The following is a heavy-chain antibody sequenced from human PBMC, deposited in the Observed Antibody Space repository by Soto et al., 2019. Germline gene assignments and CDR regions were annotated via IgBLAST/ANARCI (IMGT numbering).Heavy chain of an antibody. CDR3: ARQPPVERWLQPRTDFDY. CDR1: GYSFTSYW. J-gene: IGHJ4*02. V-gene: IGHV5-51*01. Sequence: GESLKISCKGSGYSFTSYWIGWVRQMPGKGLEWMGIIYPGDSDTRYSPSFQGQVTISADKSISTAYLQWSSLKASDTAMYYCARQPPVERWLQPRTDFDYWGQGTLVTVSS. CDR2: IYPGDSDT. D-gene: IGHD5-12*01.